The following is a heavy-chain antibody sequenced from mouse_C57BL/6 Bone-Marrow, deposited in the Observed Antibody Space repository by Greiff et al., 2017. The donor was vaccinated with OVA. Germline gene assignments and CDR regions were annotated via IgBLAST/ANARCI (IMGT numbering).Heavy chain of an antibody. J-gene: IGHJ3*01. CDR2: ISSGSSTI. V-gene: IGHV5-17*01. CDR3: ARSRYSPAWFAY. Sequence: EVQRVESGGGLVKPGGSLKLSCAASGFTFSDYGMHWVRQAPEKGLEWVAYISSGSSTIYYADTVKGRFTISRDNAKNTLFLQMTSLRSEDTAMYYCARSRYSPAWFAYWGQGTLVTVS. CDR1: GFTFSDYG. D-gene: IGHD1-1*01.